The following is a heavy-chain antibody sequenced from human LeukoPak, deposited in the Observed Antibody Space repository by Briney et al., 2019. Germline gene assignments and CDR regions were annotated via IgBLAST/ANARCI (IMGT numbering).Heavy chain of an antibody. J-gene: IGHJ4*02. D-gene: IGHD1-1*01. CDR3: ATINFRPY. CDR2: IRSGATTI. V-gene: IGHV3-11*01. CDR1: GFTFSNYW. Sequence: GGSLRLSCAASGFTFSNYWMSWVRQAPGKGLEWIAYIRSGATTIYYADSVKGRFTISRDDAKNSLFLQMNSLRAEDTAIYYCATINFRPYWGQGTLVTVSS.